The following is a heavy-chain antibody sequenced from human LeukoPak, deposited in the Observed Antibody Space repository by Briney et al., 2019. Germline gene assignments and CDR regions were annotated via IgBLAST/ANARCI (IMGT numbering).Heavy chain of an antibody. Sequence: PGGSLRLSCAPSGFTFSSYWMSWVRQAPGKGLEWVANIKQDGSEKYYVDSVKGRFTISRDNAKNSLYLQMNSLRAEDTAVYYCARVGYCSSTSCYTNQYYFDYWGQGTLVTVSS. V-gene: IGHV3-7*01. CDR3: ARVGYCSSTSCYTNQYYFDY. J-gene: IGHJ4*02. D-gene: IGHD2-2*02. CDR2: IKQDGSEK. CDR1: GFTFSSYW.